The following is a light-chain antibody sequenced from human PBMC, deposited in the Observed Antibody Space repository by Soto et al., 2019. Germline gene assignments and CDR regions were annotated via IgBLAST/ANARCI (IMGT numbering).Light chain of an antibody. Sequence: EIVMTQSPATLSVSPGERATLSCRASQSVSSNLAWYQQKPGQAPRPLIYGASTRATGIPPRFSGSGCGTAFTLTSSSLQSEDFVVYYWQHDNNRPLTFDGGTKVEIK. CDR1: QSVSSN. CDR2: GAS. V-gene: IGKV3-15*01. CDR3: QHDNNRPLT. J-gene: IGKJ4*01.